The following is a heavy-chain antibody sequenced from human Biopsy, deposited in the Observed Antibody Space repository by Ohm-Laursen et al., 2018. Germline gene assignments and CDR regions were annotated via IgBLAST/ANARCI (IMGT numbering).Heavy chain of an antibody. CDR3: GNEVHGRDY. CDR2: INQSGRT. V-gene: IGHV4-34*08. J-gene: IGHJ4*02. Sequence: GTLSLTCEVYGKTFSDYYWSWIRQPPGKGLEWIGQINQSGRTNYNPSLKRRVNISADKSNNQFSLKLTSVTSADTAVYFCGNEVHGRDYWGLGALVTVSS. D-gene: IGHD2-15*01. CDR1: GKTFSDYY.